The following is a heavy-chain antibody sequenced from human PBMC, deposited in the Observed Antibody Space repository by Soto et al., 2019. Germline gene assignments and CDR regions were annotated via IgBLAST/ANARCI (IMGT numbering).Heavy chain of an antibody. V-gene: IGHV1-18*01. CDR3: AKSLSPSIAVAGVDY. Sequence: ASVKVSCKASGYTFTSYGISWVRQAPGQGLEWMGWFSAHNGDTNFAQKLQGRVSMTTDTSTNTAYMELRSLTSDDTAVYYCAKSLSPSIAVAGVDYWGQGTLVTVSS. J-gene: IGHJ4*02. D-gene: IGHD6-19*01. CDR1: GYTFTSYG. CDR2: FSAHNGDT.